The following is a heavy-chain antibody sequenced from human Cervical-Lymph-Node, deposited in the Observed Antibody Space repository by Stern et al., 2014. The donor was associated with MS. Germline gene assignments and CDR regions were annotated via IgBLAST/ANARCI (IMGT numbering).Heavy chain of an antibody. J-gene: IGHJ3*02. CDR1: GGSVSSGSYY. Sequence: QVQLQESGPGLVKPSETLSLTCTVSGGSVSSGSYYWSWIRQPPGKGLEWIGDIFYSGSTNYNPSLKSRVTISVDTSKNQFSLKLSSVTAADTAVYYCARDGPVCSGGSCPHRPYAFDIWGQGTMVTVSS. CDR2: IFYSGST. CDR3: ARDGPVCSGGSCPHRPYAFDI. D-gene: IGHD2-15*01. V-gene: IGHV4-61*01.